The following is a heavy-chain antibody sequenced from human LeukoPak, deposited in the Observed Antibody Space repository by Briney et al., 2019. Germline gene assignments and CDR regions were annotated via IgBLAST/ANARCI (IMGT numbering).Heavy chain of an antibody. V-gene: IGHV1-2*02. J-gene: IGHJ3*02. CDR2: INPNSGGT. CDR3: ASSDLLRPRGAFDI. CDR1: GYTFTGYY. Sequence: ASVKVSCKASGYTFTGYYMHWVRQAPGQGLEWMGWINPNSGGTNYAQKFQGRVTMTRDTSISTAYMELSRLRSDDTAVYYCASSDLLRPRGAFDIWGQGTMVTVSS. D-gene: IGHD3-16*01.